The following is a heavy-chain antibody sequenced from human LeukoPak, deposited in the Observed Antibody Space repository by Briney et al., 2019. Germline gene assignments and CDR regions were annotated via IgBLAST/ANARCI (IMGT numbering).Heavy chain of an antibody. Sequence: GGSLRLSCAASGFTFSNYGMRWVRQAPGKGLEWVAVKSYDGRSIYYADSVKGRFTISRDNSMHTVNLQMNSLRPEDTAVYYCAKGSTSGFYYFDYWGQGTLVTVSS. CDR1: GFTFSNYG. D-gene: IGHD5-12*01. J-gene: IGHJ4*02. V-gene: IGHV3-30*18. CDR3: AKGSTSGFYYFDY. CDR2: KSYDGRSI.